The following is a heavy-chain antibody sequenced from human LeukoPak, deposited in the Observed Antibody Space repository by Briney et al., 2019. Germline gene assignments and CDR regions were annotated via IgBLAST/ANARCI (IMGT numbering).Heavy chain of an antibody. CDR3: AREGAWVDY. CDR1: GGSFSGYY. J-gene: IGHJ4*02. V-gene: IGHV4-34*01. CDR2: INHSGST. Sequence: PSETLSLTCAVYGGSFSGYYWSWIRQPPGKGLEWIGEINHSGSTNYNPPLKSRVTISVDTSKNQFSLKLSSVTAADTAVYYCAREGAWVDYWGQGTLVTVSS. D-gene: IGHD4/OR15-4a*01.